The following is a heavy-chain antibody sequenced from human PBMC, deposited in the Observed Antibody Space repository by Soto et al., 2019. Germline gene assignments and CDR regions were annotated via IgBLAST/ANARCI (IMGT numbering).Heavy chain of an antibody. CDR2: ISASGHMT. Sequence: GGSLRLSCAASGFTFSTCPMSWVRQTPGKGLEWVSAISASGHMTYYADSVKGRFTISRDNSKNTLYLQMNSLRAEDTAVYYCAKKVNGYNSGWFDPWGQGTPVTVSS. D-gene: IGHD5-12*01. J-gene: IGHJ5*02. CDR3: AKKVNGYNSGWFDP. CDR1: GFTFSTCP. V-gene: IGHV3-23*01.